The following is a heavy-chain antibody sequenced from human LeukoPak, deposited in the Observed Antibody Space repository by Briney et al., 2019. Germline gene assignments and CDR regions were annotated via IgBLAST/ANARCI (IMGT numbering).Heavy chain of an antibody. J-gene: IGHJ4*02. Sequence: ASVKVSCKASGYTFTNYAMHGVRQAPGQRLEWMGWINAGNGNTKYSQKFQGRVTITRDTSASTAYMELSSLRSEDTAVYYCARVGAAAGPYYFDYWGQGTLVAVSS. CDR3: ARVGAAAGPYYFDY. V-gene: IGHV1-3*01. D-gene: IGHD6-13*01. CDR2: INAGNGNT. CDR1: GYTFTNYA.